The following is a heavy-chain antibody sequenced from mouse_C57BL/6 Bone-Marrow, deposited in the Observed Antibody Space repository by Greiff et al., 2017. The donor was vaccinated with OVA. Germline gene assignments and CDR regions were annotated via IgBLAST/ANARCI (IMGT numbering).Heavy chain of an antibody. Sequence: VQLQQSGPELVKPGDSVKISCKASGYSFTGYFMNWVMQSHGTSLEWIGRINPYNGDTFYNQKFKGKATLTVDKSSSTAHMELRSLTSEDSAVYYCAKGVVATDWYFDVWGTGTTVTVSS. CDR1: GYSFTGYF. CDR3: AKGVVATDWYFDV. J-gene: IGHJ1*03. D-gene: IGHD1-1*01. CDR2: INPYNGDT. V-gene: IGHV1-20*01.